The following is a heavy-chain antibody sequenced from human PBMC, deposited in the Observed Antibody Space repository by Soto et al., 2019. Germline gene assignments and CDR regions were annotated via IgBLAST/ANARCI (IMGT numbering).Heavy chain of an antibody. CDR1: GYTFTSYY. J-gene: IGHJ5*02. CDR2: INPSGGST. Sequence: ASVKVSCKASGYTFTSYYMHWVRQATGQGLEWMGIINPSGGSTSYAQKFQGRVTMTRDTSTSTVYMELSSLRSEDTAVYYCARVYPSDTRYGYVGNNWFDPWGQGTLVTVS. CDR3: ARVYPSDTRYGYVGNNWFDP. D-gene: IGHD5-18*01. V-gene: IGHV1-46*03.